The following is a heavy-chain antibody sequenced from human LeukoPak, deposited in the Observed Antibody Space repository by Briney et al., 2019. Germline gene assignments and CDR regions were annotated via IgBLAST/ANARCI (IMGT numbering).Heavy chain of an antibody. J-gene: IGHJ4*02. CDR3: ATDGALGGLHTYYFDY. Sequence: SVKVSCKASGGTFSSYAISWVRQAPGQGLEWMGRIIPIFGIASYAQKFQGRVTITADKSMSTAYMELSSLRSEDTAVYYCATDGALGGLHTYYFDYWGQGTLVTVSS. CDR2: IIPIFGIA. V-gene: IGHV1-69*04. CDR1: GGTFSSYA. D-gene: IGHD5-24*01.